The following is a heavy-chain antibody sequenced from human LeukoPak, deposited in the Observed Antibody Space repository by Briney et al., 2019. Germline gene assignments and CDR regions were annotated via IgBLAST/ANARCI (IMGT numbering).Heavy chain of an antibody. Sequence: PGGSLRLSCAASGFTFSSYSMNWVRQAPGKGLEWVANIKQDGSEKFYVDSVKGRFTISRDNAKNSLYLQVNSLRAEDTAVYYCAREGPMGYWGNFDCWGQGTLVTVSS. J-gene: IGHJ4*02. D-gene: IGHD7-27*01. CDR2: IKQDGSEK. V-gene: IGHV3-7*01. CDR3: AREGPMGYWGNFDC. CDR1: GFTFSSYS.